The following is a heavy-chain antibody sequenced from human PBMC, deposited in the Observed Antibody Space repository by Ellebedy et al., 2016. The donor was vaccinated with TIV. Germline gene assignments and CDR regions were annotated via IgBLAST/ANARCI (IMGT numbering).Heavy chain of an antibody. CDR2: IYYSGST. Sequence: SETLSLTCTVSGGSISSSSNYWGWLRQPPGKGLEWIGSIYYSGSTYYNPSLKSRVTISVDTSKSQFSLKLTSVTAADTAVYYCARWFGELLYVRWFDPWGQGTLVTVSS. V-gene: IGHV4-39*01. D-gene: IGHD3-10*01. CDR3: ARWFGELLYVRWFDP. J-gene: IGHJ5*02. CDR1: GGSISSSSNY.